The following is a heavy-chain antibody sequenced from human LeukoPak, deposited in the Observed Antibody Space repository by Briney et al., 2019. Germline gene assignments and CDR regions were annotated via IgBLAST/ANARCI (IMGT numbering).Heavy chain of an antibody. D-gene: IGHD1-1*01. Sequence: GGSLRLSCAASGFTFSSYAMNWVRQAPGKGLEWISSISGSGDNTYYADSVKGRFTISRDNSKNTLYLQMNSLRAEDTAVYYCAKHGDTTGTTWTFDSDHWGQGTLVTVSS. CDR2: ISGSGDNT. CDR3: AKHGDTTGTTWTFDSDH. V-gene: IGHV3-23*01. J-gene: IGHJ4*02. CDR1: GFTFSSYA.